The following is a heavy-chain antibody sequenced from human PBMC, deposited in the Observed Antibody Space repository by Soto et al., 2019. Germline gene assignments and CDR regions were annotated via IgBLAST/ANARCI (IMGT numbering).Heavy chain of an antibody. CDR3: ARFTRGGSSNWFDP. D-gene: IGHD3-10*01. V-gene: IGHV4-30-2*01. CDR1: GGSISSGGYS. J-gene: IGHJ5*02. CDR2: IYHSGST. Sequence: SETVYLTCAVSGGSISSGGYSWSWIRQPPGKGLEWIGYIYHSGSTYYNPSLKSRVTISVDRSKNQFSLKLSSVTAADTAVYYCARFTRGGSSNWFDPWGQGTLVTVS.